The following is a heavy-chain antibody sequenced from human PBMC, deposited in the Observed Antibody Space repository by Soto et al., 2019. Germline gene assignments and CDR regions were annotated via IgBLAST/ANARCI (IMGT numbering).Heavy chain of an antibody. Sequence: ETLSLTCAVYGGSFSGYYWTWIRQSPEKGLEWIGEVNHSGTTYYNPSLKTRVTISVHTPKNQFSLKMSSVTAADTAVYYCARGIGYCSSINCYSSRRLRFDSWGQGTLVTVSS. D-gene: IGHD2-2*01. J-gene: IGHJ4*02. CDR2: VNHSGTT. V-gene: IGHV4-34*01. CDR3: ARGIGYCSSINCYSSRRLRFDS. CDR1: GGSFSGYY.